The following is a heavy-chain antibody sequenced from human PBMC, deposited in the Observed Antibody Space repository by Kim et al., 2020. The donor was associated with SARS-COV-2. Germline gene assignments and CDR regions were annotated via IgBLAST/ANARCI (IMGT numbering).Heavy chain of an antibody. V-gene: IGHV3-21*01. J-gene: IGHJ6*02. CDR2: ISSSSSYI. D-gene: IGHD6-19*01. CDR3: ARDPSSMAAAPVYYYYYAVDV. CDR1: GFTFSSYS. Sequence: GGSLRLSCAASGFTFSSYSMNWVRQAPGKGLEWVSSISSSSSYIYYADSVKGRFTISRDNAKNSLYLQMNSLRAEDTAVYYCARDPSSMAAAPVYYYYYAVDVWGQGTTVSVSS.